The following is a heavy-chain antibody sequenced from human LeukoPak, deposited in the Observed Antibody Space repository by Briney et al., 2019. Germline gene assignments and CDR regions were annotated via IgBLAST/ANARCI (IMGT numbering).Heavy chain of an antibody. CDR2: IYPGDSDT. D-gene: IGHD7-27*01. Sequence: GESLQISCKGSGYSFTSYWIGWVRQLPGKGVEWMGIIYPGDSDTRYSPSFQGQVTISADKSISTAYLQWSSLKASDTAMYYCARSKWGVRDRFDYWGQGTLVTVSS. CDR1: GYSFTSYW. V-gene: IGHV5-51*01. J-gene: IGHJ4*02. CDR3: ARSKWGVRDRFDY.